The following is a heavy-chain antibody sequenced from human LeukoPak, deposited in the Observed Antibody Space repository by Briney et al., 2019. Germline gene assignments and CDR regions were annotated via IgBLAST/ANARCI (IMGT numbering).Heavy chain of an antibody. CDR1: GGSISSYY. J-gene: IGHJ4*02. D-gene: IGHD4-17*01. CDR3: ASSPSSVTPFDY. CDR2: IYYSGIT. V-gene: IGHV4-59*01. Sequence: SETLSLTCTVSGGSISSYYWSWIRQPPGKGLEWIGWIYYSGITDYNPSLKTRVTTSVDTSKNQLSLRLRSVTAAVTAVYYCASSPSSVTPFDYWGQGILVIVSS.